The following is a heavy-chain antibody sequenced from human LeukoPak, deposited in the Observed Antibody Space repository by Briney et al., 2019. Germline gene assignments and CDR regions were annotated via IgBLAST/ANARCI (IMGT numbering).Heavy chain of an antibody. CDR1: GFTFSSYG. V-gene: IGHV3-30*18. CDR3: AKGRDGYRGAAFDI. Sequence: PGGSLRLSCAASGFTFSSYGMHWVRQAPGKGLEWVAVISYDGSNKYYADSVKGRFTISRDNSKNTLYLQMNSLRAEDTAVYYCAKGRDGYRGAAFDIWGQGTMVTVSS. D-gene: IGHD5-24*01. J-gene: IGHJ3*02. CDR2: ISYDGSNK.